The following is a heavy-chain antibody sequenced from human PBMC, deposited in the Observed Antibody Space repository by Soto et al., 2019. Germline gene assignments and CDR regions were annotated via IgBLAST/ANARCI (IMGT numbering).Heavy chain of an antibody. CDR1: GFTFSSYW. D-gene: IGHD4-4*01. CDR3: ARDSFGHECSNYHFDY. V-gene: IGHV3-7*01. J-gene: IGHJ4*02. Sequence: PGGSLRLSCAASGFTFSSYWMSWVRQAPGKGLEWVANIKQDGSEKYYVDSVKGRFTISRDNAKNSLYLQMNSLRAENTAVYYCARDSFGHECSNYHFDYWGQGTLVTVSS. CDR2: IKQDGSEK.